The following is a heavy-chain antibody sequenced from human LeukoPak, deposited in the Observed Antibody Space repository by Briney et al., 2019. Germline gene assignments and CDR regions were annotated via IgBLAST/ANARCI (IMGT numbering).Heavy chain of an antibody. CDR3: AKTPLGPWRLRLRTVGRNSGAFDI. CDR2: ISYDGSNK. D-gene: IGHD5-12*01. J-gene: IGHJ3*02. CDR1: GFTFSSYA. V-gene: IGHV3-30*18. Sequence: GGSLRLSCAASGFTFSSYAMHWVRQAPGKGLEWVAVISYDGSNKYYADSVKGRFTISRDNSKNTLYLQMNSLRAEDTAVYYCAKTPLGPWRLRLRTVGRNSGAFDIWGQGTMVTVSS.